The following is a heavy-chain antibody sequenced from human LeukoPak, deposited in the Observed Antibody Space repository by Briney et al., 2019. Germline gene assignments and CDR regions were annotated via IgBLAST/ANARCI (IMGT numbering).Heavy chain of an antibody. J-gene: IGHJ4*02. CDR2: IYYSGST. CDR3: ARDSRFLEWDYFDY. CDR1: GGSISSSSYY. V-gene: IGHV4-39*07. Sequence: SETLSLTCTVSGGSISSSSYYWGWIRQPPGKGLEWIGSIYYSGSTYYNPSLKSRVTISVDTSKNQFSLKLSSVTAADTAVYYCARDSRFLEWDYFDYWGQGALVTVSS. D-gene: IGHD3-3*01.